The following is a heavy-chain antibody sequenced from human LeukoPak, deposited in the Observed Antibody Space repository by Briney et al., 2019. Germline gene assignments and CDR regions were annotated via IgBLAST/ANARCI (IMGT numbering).Heavy chain of an antibody. J-gene: IGHJ5*02. CDR1: GGSISSTSYY. CDR2: FYYSGSI. CDR3: ARERYYYDSSGYLRWFDP. V-gene: IGHV4-39*07. D-gene: IGHD3-22*01. Sequence: SETLSLTCIVSGGSISSTSYYWGWIRQSPGKGLEWIGSFYYSGSIFDNRSLRSRVTISIDMSKNQFSLKLSSVTAADTAVYYCARERYYYDSSGYLRWFDPWGQGTLVTVSS.